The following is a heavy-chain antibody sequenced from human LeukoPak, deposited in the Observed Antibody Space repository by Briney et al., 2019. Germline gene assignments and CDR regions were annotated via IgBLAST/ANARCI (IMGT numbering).Heavy chain of an antibody. J-gene: IGHJ4*02. Sequence: ASVKVSCKASGGTFSSYAISWVRQAPGQGLEWMGGIIPIFGTANYAQKFQGRVTITTDESTSTAYMELSSLRSEDTAVYYCAREDSSSKFFAYWGQGTLVTVSS. CDR1: GGTFSSYA. CDR2: IIPIFGTA. CDR3: AREDSSSKFFAY. D-gene: IGHD6-6*01. V-gene: IGHV1-69*05.